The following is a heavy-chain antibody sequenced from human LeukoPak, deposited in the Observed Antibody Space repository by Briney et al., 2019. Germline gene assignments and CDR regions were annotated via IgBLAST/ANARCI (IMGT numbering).Heavy chain of an antibody. J-gene: IGHJ5*01. CDR2: INANSGTT. V-gene: IGHV3-23*01. D-gene: IGHD6-19*01. CDR1: GLAFSVYA. CDR3: AKPISGGLAVTADWFHP. Sequence: GGSLRLSCTASGLAFSVYAMSWLRQPPGKGLEWVSTINANSGTTSYAASVRGRFTISRDNSKNTLYLQLNTLRADDTATYYCAKPISGGLAVTADWFHPWGQGTLVVVSS.